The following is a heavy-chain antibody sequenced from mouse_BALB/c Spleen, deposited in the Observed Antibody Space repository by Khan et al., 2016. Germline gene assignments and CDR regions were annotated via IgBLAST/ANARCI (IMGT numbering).Heavy chain of an antibody. V-gene: IGHV1-5*01. CDR3: NSFLRPFYAMDY. CDR2: IFPGNSDT. J-gene: IGHJ4*01. CDR1: GYSFTSYW. Sequence: VQLQQSETVLARPGASVKMSCKASGYSFTSYWMHWVKQRPGQGLEWIGAIFPGNSDTNYNQKFKGKAKLTAVTSASTAYMELSSLTNEDSAVYYCNSFLRPFYAMDYWGQGTSVTVSS. D-gene: IGHD1-2*01.